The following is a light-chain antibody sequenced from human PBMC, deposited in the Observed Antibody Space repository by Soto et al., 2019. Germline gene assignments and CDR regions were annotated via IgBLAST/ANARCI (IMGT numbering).Light chain of an antibody. J-gene: IGLJ1*01. CDR3: SSYTSSSTYV. Sequence: QSALTQPASVSGSPGQSITISCTGTSSDVGGYNDVSWYQQHPGKAPEFMIYDVSNRPSGVSNRFSGSKSGNTASLTISGLQAEDEADYYCSSYTSSSTYVFGPGTKLTVL. CDR1: SSDVGGYND. CDR2: DVS. V-gene: IGLV2-14*01.